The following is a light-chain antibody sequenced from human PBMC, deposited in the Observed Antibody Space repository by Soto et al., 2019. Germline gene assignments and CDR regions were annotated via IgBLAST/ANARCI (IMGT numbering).Light chain of an antibody. J-gene: IGLJ1*01. CDR2: EVN. CDR3: SSYAGSSNV. V-gene: IGLV2-8*01. Sequence: QSVLTQPPSAPGSPGQSVAISCTGTSSDVGGYNYVSWYQQHPGKAPKLMIYEVNKRPSGVPDRFSGSKSGNTASLTVSGLQAEDEADYYCSSYAGSSNVFGTGTTVTVL. CDR1: SSDVGGYNY.